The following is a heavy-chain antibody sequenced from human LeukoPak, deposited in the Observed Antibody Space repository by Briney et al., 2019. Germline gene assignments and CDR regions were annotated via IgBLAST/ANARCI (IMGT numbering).Heavy chain of an antibody. V-gene: IGHV4-30-4*01. CDR1: GGSISSGDYY. CDR3: ARDAYSPGASDI. CDR2: IYYSGST. D-gene: IGHD4-11*01. Sequence: SQTLSLTCTVSGGSISSGDYYWHWIRQPPGKGLEWIGYIYYSGSTYYNPSLKSRVTISLDTSKNQFSLRLSSVRAADTAVYYCARDAYSPGASDIWGQGTMVTVSS. J-gene: IGHJ3*02.